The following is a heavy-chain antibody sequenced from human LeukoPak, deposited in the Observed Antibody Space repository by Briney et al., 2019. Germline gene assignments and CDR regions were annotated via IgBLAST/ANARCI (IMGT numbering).Heavy chain of an antibody. CDR2: IYPGDSDT. J-gene: IGHJ4*02. V-gene: IGHV5-51*01. Sequence: GESLKISCKGSGYSFSDYWIGWVRQMPGKGLEWVGIIYPGDSDTRYSPSFQGQVTISADKSISTAYPQWSSLKASDTAMYYCARHLRARPFDYWGQGTLVTVPS. CDR3: ARHLRARPFDY. CDR1: GYSFSDYW.